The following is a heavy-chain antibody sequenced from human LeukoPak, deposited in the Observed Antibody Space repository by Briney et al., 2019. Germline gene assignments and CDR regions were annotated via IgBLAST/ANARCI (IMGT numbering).Heavy chain of an antibody. CDR2: ISSSSSYI. Sequence: GGSLRLSCAASGFTFSSYSMTWVRQAPGKGLEWVSSISSSSSYIYYADSVKGRFTISRDNAKNSLYLQMNSLRAEDTAVYYCARASIGDHVWGSYRLYYFDYWGQGTLVTVSS. J-gene: IGHJ4*02. V-gene: IGHV3-21*01. D-gene: IGHD3-16*02. CDR3: ARASIGDHVWGSYRLYYFDY. CDR1: GFTFSSYS.